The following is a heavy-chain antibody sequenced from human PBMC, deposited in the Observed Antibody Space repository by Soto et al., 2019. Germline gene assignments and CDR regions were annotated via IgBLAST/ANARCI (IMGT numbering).Heavy chain of an antibody. D-gene: IGHD2-2*01. J-gene: IGHJ4*02. CDR1: GFAFNNYG. Sequence: GGSLRLSCTVSGFAFNNYGINWVRQAPGKGLEWVSSISKSDYTYYSDSVRGRFTISRDNAKNSVSLQMNTLRVEDTAVYYCAREDSIIIPAVSDFWGQGTLVTVS. CDR3: AREDSIIIPAVSDF. CDR2: ISKSDYT. V-gene: IGHV3-21*01.